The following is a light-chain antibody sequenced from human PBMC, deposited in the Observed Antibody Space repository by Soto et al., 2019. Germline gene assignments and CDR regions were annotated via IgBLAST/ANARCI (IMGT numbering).Light chain of an antibody. CDR2: DAS. CDR3: QQYNSYPYA. V-gene: IGKV1-5*01. CDR1: QSMGNW. J-gene: IGKJ2*01. Sequence: DIQMTQSPSTLSASVGDRVTITCRASQSMGNWLAWYQQKPGKAPKVLIYDASTLESGVPSRFSGSGSGTEFTLTISRLQPDDFASDYCQQYNSYPYAFGQGTKLEIK.